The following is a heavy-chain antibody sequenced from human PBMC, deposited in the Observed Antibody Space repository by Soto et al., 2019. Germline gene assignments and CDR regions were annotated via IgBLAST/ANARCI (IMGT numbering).Heavy chain of an antibody. J-gene: IGHJ3*02. CDR1: GFTFSSYS. Sequence: PGGSLRLSCAASGFTFSSYSMNWVRQAPGKGLEWVSSISSSSSYIYYADSVKGRFTISRDNAKNSLYLQMNSLRAEDTAVYDCAREEAYCGGDCYSGAFDTWGQGTMVTVSS. V-gene: IGHV3-21*01. CDR2: ISSSSSYI. CDR3: AREEAYCGGDCYSGAFDT. D-gene: IGHD2-21*02.